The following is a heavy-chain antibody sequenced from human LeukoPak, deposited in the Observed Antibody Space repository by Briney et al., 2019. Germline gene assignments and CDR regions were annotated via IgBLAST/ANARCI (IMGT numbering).Heavy chain of an antibody. Sequence: PSGTLSLTCAVSGGSISSSNWWSWVRQPPGKWLEWIGEIYHSGSTNYNPSLKSRVTISVDKSKNQFSLKLSSVTAADTAVYYCARLYGSGSYWYQLVYFDYWGQGTLVTVSS. CDR2: IYHSGST. J-gene: IGHJ4*02. CDR1: GGSISSSNW. CDR3: ARLYGSGSYWYQLVYFDY. D-gene: IGHD3-10*01. V-gene: IGHV4-4*02.